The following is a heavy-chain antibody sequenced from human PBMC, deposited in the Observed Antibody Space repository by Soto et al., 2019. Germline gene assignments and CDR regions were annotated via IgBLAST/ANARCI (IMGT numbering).Heavy chain of an antibody. D-gene: IGHD1-1*01. CDR2: MKPNTGNA. CDR1: GYTFTSYD. CDR3: ARRAETNGWNGFGADKYYFDF. J-gene: IGHJ4*02. V-gene: IGHV1-8*01. Sequence: ASVKVSCKASGYTFTSYDIYWVRQATGQGLEWMGWMKPNTGNAGYAQKFQGRVTMTSDTSISTAHMELSSLRSEDTAVYYCARRAETNGWNGFGADKYYFDFWGQGILVTVSS.